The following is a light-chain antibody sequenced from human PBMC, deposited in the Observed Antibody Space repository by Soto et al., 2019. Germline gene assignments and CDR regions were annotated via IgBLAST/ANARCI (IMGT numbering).Light chain of an antibody. CDR2: WAS. V-gene: IGKV4-1*01. CDR1: QSILYSPNSRNY. J-gene: IGKJ2*01. Sequence: DIVMIQSPDSLAVSLGERATINCKSSQSILYSPNSRNYLAWYQQKPGQPPKLVTYWASTRESGIPDRFSGSGSVTDFTLTISSLQAEDVAVYYCQQYYSTPHTFGQGTKLEIK. CDR3: QQYYSTPHT.